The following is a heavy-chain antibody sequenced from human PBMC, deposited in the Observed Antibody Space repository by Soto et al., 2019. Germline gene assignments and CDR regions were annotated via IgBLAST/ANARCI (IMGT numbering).Heavy chain of an antibody. Sequence: GESLKISCKGSGNSFTSHWVAWVRQLPEKGLEWIGTIYPGDSDTKYSPAFRGQVTISADTSVSTAYLQWRSLEATDSAIYYCARSSGSYWHYLDFWGQGTLVTVSS. V-gene: IGHV5-51*01. J-gene: IGHJ4*02. D-gene: IGHD1-26*01. CDR2: IYPGDSDT. CDR1: GNSFTSHW. CDR3: ARSSGSYWHYLDF.